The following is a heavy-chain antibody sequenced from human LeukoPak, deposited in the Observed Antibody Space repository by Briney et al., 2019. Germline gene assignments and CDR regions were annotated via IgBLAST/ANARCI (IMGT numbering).Heavy chain of an antibody. CDR2: ISNVGLTT. V-gene: IGHV3-11*01. Sequence: KPGGSLRLSCTASAFTLGDFYMSWIRQAPGKGLEWIAYISNVGLTTYYAESVKDRFTISRDNAKNSLYLQMNSLRAEDTAVYYCACDFRYLGHDFWGQGTLVTVSS. CDR3: ACDFRYLGHDF. D-gene: IGHD2-21*02. J-gene: IGHJ4*02. CDR1: AFTLGDFY.